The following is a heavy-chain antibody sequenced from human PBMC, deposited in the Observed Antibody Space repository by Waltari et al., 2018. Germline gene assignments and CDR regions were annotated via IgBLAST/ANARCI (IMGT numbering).Heavy chain of an antibody. CDR2: MNPNSGNT. CDR3: ASGKEVDSSSSWAFDI. V-gene: IGHV1-8*01. Sequence: QVQLVQSGAEVKKPGASVKVSCKASGYTFTSYDSNWMRQATGHGLEWMGWMNPNSGNTGYAQKCQGRVTMTRNTAISTAYMELSSLRSDDTAVYYCASGKEVDSSSSWAFDIWGQGTMVTVSS. J-gene: IGHJ3*02. CDR1: GYTFTSYD. D-gene: IGHD6-6*01.